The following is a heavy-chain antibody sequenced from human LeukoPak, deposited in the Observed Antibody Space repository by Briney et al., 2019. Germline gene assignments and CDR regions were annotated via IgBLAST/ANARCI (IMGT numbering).Heavy chain of an antibody. CDR1: GYTFTSYY. J-gene: IGHJ5*02. V-gene: IGHV1-46*01. CDR3: ATATAYYDRDWFDP. D-gene: IGHD3-22*01. Sequence: ASVKVSCKASGYTFTSYYMHWVRQAPGQGLEWMGIINPSGGSTSCAQKFQGRVTRTRERSTSTVDMGRSSLRSEDTAVYYCATATAYYDRDWFDPWGQGTLVTVSS. CDR2: INPSGGST.